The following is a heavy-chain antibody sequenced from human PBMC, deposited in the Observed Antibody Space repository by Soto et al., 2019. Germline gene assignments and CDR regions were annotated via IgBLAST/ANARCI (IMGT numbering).Heavy chain of an antibody. Sequence: SETLSLTCASSGAPITWGDYSWNWIRQPPGKGLEWIGYIFHGGSTYYNPSLRSRVTISVDRSRTQFSLKMSSVTAADTAVYYCARGRVVVPAAVMFNCPDPRGQGALVTVSS. J-gene: IGHJ5*02. D-gene: IGHD2-2*01. CDR1: GAPITWGDYS. CDR3: ARGRVVVPAAVMFNCPDP. V-gene: IGHV4-30-2*01. CDR2: IFHGGST.